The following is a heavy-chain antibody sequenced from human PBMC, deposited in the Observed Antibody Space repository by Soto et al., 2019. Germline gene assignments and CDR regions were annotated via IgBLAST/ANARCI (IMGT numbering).Heavy chain of an antibody. CDR1: GYTFTSYA. CDR3: ARDPLYDFWSGYYLGYAFDI. CDR2: INAGNGNT. J-gene: IGHJ3*02. Sequence: ASVTVSCKASGYTFTSYAMHWVRQAPGQRLEWMGWINAGNGNTKYSQKFQGRVTITRDTSASTAYMELSSLRSEDTAVYYCARDPLYDFWSGYYLGYAFDIWGQGTMVTVSS. V-gene: IGHV1-3*01. D-gene: IGHD3-3*01.